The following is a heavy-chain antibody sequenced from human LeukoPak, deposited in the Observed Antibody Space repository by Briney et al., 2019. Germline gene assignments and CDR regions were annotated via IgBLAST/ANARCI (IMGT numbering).Heavy chain of an antibody. CDR2: INHSGST. CDR1: GGSFSGYY. V-gene: IGHV4-34*01. CDR3: ARTRRWLDPFDY. Sequence: SETLSLTCAVYGGSFSGYYWSWIRQPPGKGLEWIGEINHSGSTNYNPSLKSRVTISVDTFKNQFSLKLSSVTAADTAVYYCARTRRWLDPFDYWGQGTLVTVSS. J-gene: IGHJ4*02. D-gene: IGHD6-19*01.